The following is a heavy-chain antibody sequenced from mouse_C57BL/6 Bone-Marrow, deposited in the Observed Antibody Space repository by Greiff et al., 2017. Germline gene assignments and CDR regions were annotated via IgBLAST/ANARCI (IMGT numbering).Heavy chain of an antibody. Sequence: EVKVEESVAELVRPGASVKLSCTASGFNFKNTYMHWVKQRPEQGLEWIGRIDPANGNTKYAPKFQGKATITADTSSNTAYLQLSSLSSEDTAIYYGDSRRFYAMDYWGQGTAVTVSS. V-gene: IGHV14-3*01. CDR2: IDPANGNT. CDR1: GFNFKNTY. CDR3: DSRRFYAMDY. D-gene: IGHD1-1*01. J-gene: IGHJ4*01.